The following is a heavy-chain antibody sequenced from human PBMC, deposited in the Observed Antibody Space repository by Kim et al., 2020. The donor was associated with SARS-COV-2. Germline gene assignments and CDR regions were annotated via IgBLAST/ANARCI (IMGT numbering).Heavy chain of an antibody. CDR1: GFTFSSYG. D-gene: IGHD1-26*01. CDR2: ISYDGSNK. Sequence: GGSLRLSCAASGFTFSSYGMHWVRQAPGKGLEWVAVISYDGSNKYYADSVKGRFTISRDNSKNTLYLQMNSLRAEDTAVYYCAKGSHTQLGSGGDYWGQGTLVTVSS. V-gene: IGHV3-30*18. CDR3: AKGSHTQLGSGGDY. J-gene: IGHJ4*02.